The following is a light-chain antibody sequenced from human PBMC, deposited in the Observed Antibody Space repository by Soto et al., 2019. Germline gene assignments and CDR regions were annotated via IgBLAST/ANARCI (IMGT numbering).Light chain of an antibody. V-gene: IGLV1-40*01. Sequence: QSVRTQPPSVSGAPGQRGTSSCTGRSSNIGAGYAVHWYQQLPGTALKLLIYGNSNRPSGVPDRFSGYKSVTSVSLAITGLKDKDEAYYYFMVYDSSMTGMVFIGRTKMSVL. CDR3: MVYDSSMTGMV. CDR2: GNS. J-gene: IGLJ2*01. CDR1: SSNIGAGYA.